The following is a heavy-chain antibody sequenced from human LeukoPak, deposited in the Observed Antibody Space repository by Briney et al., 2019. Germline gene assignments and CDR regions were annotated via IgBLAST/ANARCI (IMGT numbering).Heavy chain of an antibody. CDR2: ISGSGGST. CDR3: AKGYWNYFYFDY. J-gene: IGHJ4*02. V-gene: IGHV3-23*01. CDR1: GFTFSSDA. Sequence: PGGSLRLSCAASGFTFSSDATSWVRQAPGKGLEWVSAISGSGGSTYYADSVKGRFTISRDNSKNTLYLQMNSLRAEDTAVYYCAKGYWNYFYFDYWGQGTLVTVSS. D-gene: IGHD1-7*01.